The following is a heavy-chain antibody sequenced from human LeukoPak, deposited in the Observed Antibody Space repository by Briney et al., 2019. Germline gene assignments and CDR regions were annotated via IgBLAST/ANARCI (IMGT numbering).Heavy chain of an antibody. D-gene: IGHD4-23*01. CDR3: ARDPPSTYGGNSGGFDY. V-gene: IGHV3-23*01. J-gene: IGHJ4*02. CDR2: IGPGVGST. CDR1: GFTFSSYA. Sequence: GGSLRLSCAASGFTFSSYAMNWVRQAPGKGLEWVSSIGPGVGSTYYADFVKGRFTISRDNSKNTLYLQMNSLRAEDTAVYYCARDPPSTYGGNSGGFDYWGQGTLVTVSS.